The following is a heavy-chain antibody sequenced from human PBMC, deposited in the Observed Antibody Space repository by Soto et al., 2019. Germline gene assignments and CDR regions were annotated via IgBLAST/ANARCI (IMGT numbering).Heavy chain of an antibody. D-gene: IGHD1-1*01. CDR1: GFTLSDHY. Sequence: PGGSLRLSCAVSGFTLSDHYMDWVRQAPGKGLEWVARTRNKRNSYTTEYAASVKGRFSISRDDSKNSMYLQLNSLKTEDTAVYYCARGAGEHQKSESYYYVLDVQGRVTTVTVSS. V-gene: IGHV3-72*01. J-gene: IGHJ6*02. CDR2: TRNKRNSYTT. CDR3: ARGAGEHQKSESYYYVLDV.